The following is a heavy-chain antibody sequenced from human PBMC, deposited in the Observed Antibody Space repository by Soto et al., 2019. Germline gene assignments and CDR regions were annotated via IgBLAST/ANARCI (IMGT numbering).Heavy chain of an antibody. CDR3: ATAGGCSSTSCHLLGNYYYYGMDV. D-gene: IGHD2-2*01. J-gene: IGHJ6*02. V-gene: IGHV5-10-1*01. CDR1: GYSFTSYW. Sequence: GESLKISCKGSGYSFTSYWISWVRQMPGKGLEWMGRIDPSDSYTNYSPSFQGHVTISADKSISTAYLQWSSLKASDTAMYYCATAGGCSSTSCHLLGNYYYYGMDVCGQGTTVTV. CDR2: IDPSDSYT.